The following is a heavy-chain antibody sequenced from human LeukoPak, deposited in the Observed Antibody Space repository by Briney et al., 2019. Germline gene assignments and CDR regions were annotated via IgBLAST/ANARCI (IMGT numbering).Heavy chain of an antibody. CDR2: ISADGGST. CDR3: AKESGKFDY. V-gene: IGHV3-43*02. CDR1: GLTFHDYA. J-gene: IGHJ4*02. Sequence: GGSLRLSCVASGLTFHDYAMHWVRQAPGKGLEWVSLISADGGSTFYADSVRGRFSISRDNSKNSLHLQMNSLRTEDTAMYYCAKESGKFDYWGQGTLVAVSS.